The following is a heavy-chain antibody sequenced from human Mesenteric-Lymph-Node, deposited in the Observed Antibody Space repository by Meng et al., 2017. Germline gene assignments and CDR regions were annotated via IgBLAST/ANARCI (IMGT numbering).Heavy chain of an antibody. D-gene: IGHD1-26*01. CDR2: ISAAIDHT. CDR1: GFTFSTSA. J-gene: IGHJ4*02. CDR3: AKVETTTRRFDS. V-gene: IGHV3-23*04. Sequence: EGQLGESGGGLVQSGESLRLTCEASGFTFSTSALTWVRQAPGKGLEWVSLISAAIDHTYYADSAKGRFTISRDNSKNTLYLQMSSLRVEDTALYYCAKVETTTRRFDSWGQGTLVTVSS.